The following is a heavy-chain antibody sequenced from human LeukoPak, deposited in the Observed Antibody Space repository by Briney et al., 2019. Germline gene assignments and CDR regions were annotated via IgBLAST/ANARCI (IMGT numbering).Heavy chain of an antibody. Sequence: TSETLSHTCTVSGGSISSYYWSWIRQPPGKGLEWIGYIYYSGSTNYNPSLKSRVTISVDTSKNQFSLKLSSVTAADTAVYYCARDSGQNAFDIWGQGTMVTVSS. CDR3: ARDSGQNAFDI. V-gene: IGHV4-59*01. CDR2: IYYSGST. CDR1: GGSISSYY. D-gene: IGHD1-26*01. J-gene: IGHJ3*02.